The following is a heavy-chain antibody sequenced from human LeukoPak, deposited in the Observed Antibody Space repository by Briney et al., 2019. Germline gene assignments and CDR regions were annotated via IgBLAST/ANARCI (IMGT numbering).Heavy chain of an antibody. CDR2: IWYDGSNK. CDR1: GFTLSSYG. V-gene: IGHV3-33*06. Sequence: PGGAVTLSCAASGFTLSSYGMHWVRQAPAKGREWVAVIWYDGSNKYYADSVKRRFTISRDNSKNKLNLQLNSQRADRRAGYCVSKDQSSGSDYWGQGTLVTVSS. J-gene: IGHJ4*02. CDR3: SKDQSSGSDY. D-gene: IGHD6-25*01.